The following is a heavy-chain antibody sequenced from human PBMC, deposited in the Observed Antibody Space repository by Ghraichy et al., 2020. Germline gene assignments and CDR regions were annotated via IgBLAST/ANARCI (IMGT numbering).Heavy chain of an antibody. Sequence: GKSLNISCAASGFTFTNYGIHWVRQAPGKGLEWVAVIWYDGSNKYYADSVKGRFTVSRDNSKSTVFLQMNSLRVEDTAVYYCAREGEDRSMIVDYWGQGTLVTVSS. J-gene: IGHJ4*02. CDR2: IWYDGSNK. CDR1: GFTFTNYG. D-gene: IGHD3-22*01. V-gene: IGHV3-33*01. CDR3: AREGEDRSMIVDY.